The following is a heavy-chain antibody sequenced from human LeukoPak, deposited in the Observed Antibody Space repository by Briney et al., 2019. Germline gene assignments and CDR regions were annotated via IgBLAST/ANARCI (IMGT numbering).Heavy chain of an antibody. Sequence: GESRKISCKGSGYSFTSYWIGWVRQMPGKGLEWMGIIYPGDTDTRYSPSFQGQVTISADKSISTAYLQWSSLKASDTAMYYRARLPAPIFGVAPWWATFDPWGQGTLVTVSS. V-gene: IGHV5-51*01. D-gene: IGHD3-3*01. CDR2: IYPGDTDT. CDR1: GYSFTSYW. CDR3: ARLPAPIFGVAPWWATFDP. J-gene: IGHJ5*02.